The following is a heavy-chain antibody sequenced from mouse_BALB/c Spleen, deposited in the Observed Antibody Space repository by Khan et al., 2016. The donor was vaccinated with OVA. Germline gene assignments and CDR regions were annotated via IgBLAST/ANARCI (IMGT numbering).Heavy chain of an antibody. Sequence: QIQLVQSGPELKKPGETVKLSCKASGYIFTDYSMHWAKQAPGKGLKWMGWIHTETGEPTYADDFKGRFAFSLETSASTACLQINILTNEDTATYICACYDGYTGYFDGWGEGTTVTVSS. J-gene: IGHJ1*01. V-gene: IGHV9-2-1*01. CDR3: ACYDGYTGYFDG. CDR2: IHTETGEP. CDR1: GYIFTDYS. D-gene: IGHD2-3*01.